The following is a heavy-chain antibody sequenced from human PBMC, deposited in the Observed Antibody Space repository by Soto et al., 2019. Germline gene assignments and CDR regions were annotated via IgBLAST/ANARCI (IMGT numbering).Heavy chain of an antibody. CDR2: INAGNGNT. D-gene: IGHD1-1*01. Sequence: ASVKVSCKASGYTFTSYAMHWVRQAPGQRLEWMGWINAGNGNTKYSQKFQGRVTITRDTSASTAYMELSSLRSEDTAVYYCARDKSGTTGTISHRYGMDVWGQGTTVTVSS. J-gene: IGHJ6*02. CDR1: GYTFTSYA. CDR3: ARDKSGTTGTISHRYGMDV. V-gene: IGHV1-3*01.